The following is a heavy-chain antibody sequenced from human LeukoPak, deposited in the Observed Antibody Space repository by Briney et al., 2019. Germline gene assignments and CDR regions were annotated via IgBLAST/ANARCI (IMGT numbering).Heavy chain of an antibody. J-gene: IGHJ6*02. V-gene: IGHV1-69*13. D-gene: IGHD3-9*01. CDR3: ARGTGHYDILTGPSYYYYGMDV. CDR2: IIPIFGTA. CDR1: GGTFSSYA. Sequence: GASVKVSCKASGGTFSSYAISWVRQAPGQGLEWMGGIIPIFGTANYAQKFQGRVTITADESTSTAYMELSSPRSEDTAVYYCARGTGHYDILTGPSYYYYGMDVWGQGTTVTVSS.